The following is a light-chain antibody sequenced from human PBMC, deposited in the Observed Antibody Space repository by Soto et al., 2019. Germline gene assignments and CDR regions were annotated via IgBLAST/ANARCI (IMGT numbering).Light chain of an antibody. CDR1: QSVSNY. J-gene: IGKJ4*01. Sequence: EIVMTQSPATLSVSPGERATLSCRASQSVSNYLAWYQQKPGQAPRLLIYGASTRATGIPARFSGGGSEPEFTLTISSLPSEHFAVSYCQQYHNWPPLTFGGGTKVEIK. V-gene: IGKV3-15*01. CDR2: GAS. CDR3: QQYHNWPPLT.